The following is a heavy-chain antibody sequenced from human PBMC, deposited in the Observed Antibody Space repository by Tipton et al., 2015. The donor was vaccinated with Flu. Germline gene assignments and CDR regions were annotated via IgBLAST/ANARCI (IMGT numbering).Heavy chain of an antibody. CDR1: GGSVADNF. CDR3: ARGSGYSTYYYMDV. J-gene: IGHJ6*03. V-gene: IGHV4-4*07. D-gene: IGHD3-22*01. CDR2: IYINGRT. Sequence: TLSLTCTVSGGSVADNFWSWVRQPAGKGLESIGRIYINGRTNYNPSLKSRVTMSIDTSKNQVSLTLSSVTAADTAVYYCARGSGYSTYYYMDVWGKGTTVTVSS.